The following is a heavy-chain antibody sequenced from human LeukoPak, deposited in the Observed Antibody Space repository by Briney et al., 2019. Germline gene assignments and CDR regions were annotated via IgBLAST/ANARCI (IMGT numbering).Heavy chain of an antibody. Sequence: SETLSLTCTVSGGSISSGDYYWSWIRQPPGKALEWIGYIYYSGSTYYNPSLKSRVIISVDTSKNQFSLKLSSVTAADTAVYYCASGYSSGWNWFDPWGQGTLVTVSS. CDR2: IYYSGST. D-gene: IGHD6-19*01. CDR1: GGSISSGDYY. CDR3: ASGYSSGWNWFDP. J-gene: IGHJ5*02. V-gene: IGHV4-30-4*01.